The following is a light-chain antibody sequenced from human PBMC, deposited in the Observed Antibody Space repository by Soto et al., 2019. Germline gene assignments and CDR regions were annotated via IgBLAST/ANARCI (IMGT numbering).Light chain of an antibody. CDR1: QSVSGN. CDR2: GAS. V-gene: IGKV3-15*01. CDR3: QQYNNWPPT. J-gene: IGKJ5*01. Sequence: EIVMTQSPATLSLSPGERATLSCRASQSVSGNLAWYQQKPGQAPRLLIYGASTRATGIPARFSGSGSGTEFTLTISSLQYEDFAVYYCQQYNNWPPTFGQGTRLEIK.